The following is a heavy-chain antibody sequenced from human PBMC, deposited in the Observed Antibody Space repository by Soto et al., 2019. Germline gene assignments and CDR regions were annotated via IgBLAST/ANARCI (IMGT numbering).Heavy chain of an antibody. J-gene: IGHJ3*01. CDR3: ARVGRGFCSSARCYTDGFDL. D-gene: IGHD2-2*01. Sequence: QLVESGGDLVQPGGSLRLSCAASGFTFSLYPMNWVRQAPGKGLEWLSYISPSNTTIYYADSVKGRFTISRDNAKDSLDLQMNGLRDDDTAVYYCARVGRGFCSSARCYTDGFDLWGQGTVVTVST. CDR2: ISPSNTTI. CDR1: GFTFSLYP. V-gene: IGHV3-48*02.